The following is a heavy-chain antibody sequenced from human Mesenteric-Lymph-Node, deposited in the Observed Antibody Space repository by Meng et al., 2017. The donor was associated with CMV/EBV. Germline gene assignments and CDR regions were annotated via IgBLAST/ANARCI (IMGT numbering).Heavy chain of an antibody. J-gene: IGHJ3*02. Sequence: GESLKISCAASGFTFRNYWMHWVRQAPGKGLVWVSHINSDGSSTNYADSVKGRFTISRDNAKNTLYLQMNTLRAEDTAVYYCAKTSAFDNWGQGTMVTVSS. CDR2: INSDGSST. D-gene: IGHD1-14*01. V-gene: IGHV3-74*01. CDR1: GFTFRNYW. CDR3: AKTSAFDN.